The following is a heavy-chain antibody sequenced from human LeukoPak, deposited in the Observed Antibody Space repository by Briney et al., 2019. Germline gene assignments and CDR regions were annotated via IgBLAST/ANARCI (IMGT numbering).Heavy chain of an antibody. CDR2: ISYDGSNK. J-gene: IGHJ4*02. V-gene: IGHV3-30*03. Sequence: GGSLRLSCAASGFTFSSYGMHWVRQAPGKGLEWVAVISYDGSNKYYADSVKGRFTISRDNAKNSLYLQMNSLRAEDTAVYYCAREDYYDSSGGDYWGQGTLVTVSS. CDR1: GFTFSSYG. CDR3: AREDYYDSSGGDY. D-gene: IGHD3-22*01.